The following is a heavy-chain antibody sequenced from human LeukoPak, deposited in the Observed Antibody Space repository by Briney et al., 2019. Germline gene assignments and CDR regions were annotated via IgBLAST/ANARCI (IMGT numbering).Heavy chain of an antibody. V-gene: IGHV1-2*02. Sequence: ASVKVSYKASGYTFSDYYIHWLRQAPGQGLEWMGWIKPNGDVTNYARNFQGRITMTRDTSISTAFMELSSLRSDDTAVYYCARPSYCGAGCYYYFDYWGQGTLVTVSS. CDR2: IKPNGDVT. CDR1: GYTFSDYY. D-gene: IGHD2-21*02. J-gene: IGHJ4*02. CDR3: ARPSYCGAGCYYYFDY.